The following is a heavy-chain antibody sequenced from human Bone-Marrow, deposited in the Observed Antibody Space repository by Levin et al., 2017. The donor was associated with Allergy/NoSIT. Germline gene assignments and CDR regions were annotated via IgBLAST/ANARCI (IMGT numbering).Heavy chain of an antibody. Sequence: GGSLRLSCAASGFTFDDYAMHWVRQAPGKGLEWVSGISWNSDSIAYADSVKGRFTISRDNAKKSLYLQMNSLRAEDTAFYYCAKDRDPKATWYFDFWGQGTLVTVSS. CDR1: GFTFDDYA. CDR3: AKDRDPKATWYFDF. V-gene: IGHV3-9*01. J-gene: IGHJ4*02. CDR2: ISWNSDSI.